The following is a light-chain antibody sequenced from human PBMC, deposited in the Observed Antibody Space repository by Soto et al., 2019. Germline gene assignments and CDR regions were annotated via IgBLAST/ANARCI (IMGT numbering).Light chain of an antibody. J-gene: IGKJ1*01. CDR1: QSVSSN. Sequence: EIVMTQSPGTLSVSPGESATLSCRASQSVSSNLAWYQQKPGQAPRLLIYGASTRATGLPARFSGSGSGTDFTLTISSLQSEDFAVYYCQHYNYWPPPTFGQGTKV. CDR3: QHYNYWPPPT. V-gene: IGKV3-15*01. CDR2: GAS.